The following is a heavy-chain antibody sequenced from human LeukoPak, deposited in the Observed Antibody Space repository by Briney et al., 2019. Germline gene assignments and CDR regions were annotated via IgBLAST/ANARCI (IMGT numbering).Heavy chain of an antibody. CDR3: ARGAVDIVATTLDY. D-gene: IGHD5-12*01. CDR1: GGSFSGYY. Sequence: SETLSLTCAVYGGSFSGYYWSWIRQSPGKGLEWIGEINHSGSTNYNPSLKSRVTISVDTSKNQFSLKLSSVTAADTALYYCARGAVDIVATTLDYWGQGTLVTVPS. CDR2: INHSGST. V-gene: IGHV4-34*01. J-gene: IGHJ4*02.